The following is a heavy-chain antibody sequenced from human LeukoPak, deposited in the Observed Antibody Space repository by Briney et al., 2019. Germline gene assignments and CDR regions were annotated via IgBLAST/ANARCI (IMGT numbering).Heavy chain of an antibody. CDR3: ASGYCSGGSCFFYYYGMDV. Sequence: ASVKVSCKASGGTFSSYAISWVRQAPGQGLEWMGRIIPILGIANYAQKFQGRVTITADKSTSTAYMELSSLRSEDTAVYYCASGYCSGGSCFFYYYGMDVWGQGTTVTVSS. CDR2: IIPILGIA. CDR1: GGTFSSYA. D-gene: IGHD2-15*01. V-gene: IGHV1-69*04. J-gene: IGHJ6*02.